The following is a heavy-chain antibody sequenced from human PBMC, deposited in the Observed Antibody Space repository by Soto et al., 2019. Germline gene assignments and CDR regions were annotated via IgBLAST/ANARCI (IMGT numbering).Heavy chain of an antibody. Sequence: EVQLVESGGGLVQPGGSLRLSCAASGFTFSSYWMSWVRQAPGKGLEWVANIKQDGSEKYYVDSVKGRFTISRDNAKNSLYLQLNILRAEDTAVYYCASSTIFGVVIISYYYYMDVWGKGTTVTVSS. CDR2: IKQDGSEK. D-gene: IGHD3-3*01. V-gene: IGHV3-7*01. CDR3: ASSTIFGVVIISYYYYMDV. CDR1: GFTFSSYW. J-gene: IGHJ6*03.